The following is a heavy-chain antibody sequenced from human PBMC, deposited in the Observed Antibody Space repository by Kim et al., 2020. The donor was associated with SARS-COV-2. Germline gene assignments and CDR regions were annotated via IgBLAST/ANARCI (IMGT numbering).Heavy chain of an antibody. J-gene: IGHJ4*02. D-gene: IGHD2-2*01. V-gene: IGHV3-33*06. CDR2: IWYDGSNK. CDR3: AKDPYCSSTSCYDGEDY. CDR1: GFTFSSYG. Sequence: GGSLRLSCAASGFTFSSYGMHWVRQAPGKGLEWVAVIWYDGSNKYYADSVKGRFTISRDNSKNTLYLQMNSLRAEDTAVYYCAKDPYCSSTSCYDGEDYWGQGTLVTVSS.